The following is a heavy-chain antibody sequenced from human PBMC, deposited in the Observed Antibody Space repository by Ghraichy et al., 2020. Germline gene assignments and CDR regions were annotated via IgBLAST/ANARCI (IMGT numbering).Heavy chain of an antibody. CDR2: ISNYGNTI. J-gene: IGHJ4*02. CDR3: ARGTWYFEY. V-gene: IGHV3-48*02. Sequence: GGSLRLSCAASGFTFNGYSINWVRQAPGKGLEWVAYISNYGNTIYYADSVKGRFTISRDNAKTSVYLQMNSLRDDDTAVYFCARGTWYFEYWGQGTLVTVSS. D-gene: IGHD3/OR15-3a*01. CDR1: GFTFNGYS.